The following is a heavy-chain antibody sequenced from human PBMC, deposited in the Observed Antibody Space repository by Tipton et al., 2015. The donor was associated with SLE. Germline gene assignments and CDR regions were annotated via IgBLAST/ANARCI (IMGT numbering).Heavy chain of an antibody. Sequence: SLRLSCAASGFTFSSYWMHWVRQAPGKGLVWVSAISGSGGSTYYADSVKGRFTISRDNSKNTLYLQMNSLRAEDTAVYYCAKVKLGGYCTGGVCYPLDYWGQGTLVTVSS. CDR2: ISGSGGST. CDR3: AKVKLGGYCTGGVCYPLDY. D-gene: IGHD2-8*02. V-gene: IGHV3-23*01. J-gene: IGHJ4*02. CDR1: GFTFSSYW.